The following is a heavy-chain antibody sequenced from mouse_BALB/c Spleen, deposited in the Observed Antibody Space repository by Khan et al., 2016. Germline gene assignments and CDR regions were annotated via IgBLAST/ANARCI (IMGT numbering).Heavy chain of an antibody. CDR1: GFTFSSYC. CDR3: ARMARTIN. J-gene: IGHJ2*01. Sequence: EVELVESGGGLVQPGGSLKLSCAASGFTFSSYCMSWVRQTPDKRLELVATINSNGGSTYYPDSVKGRFTISSDNAKNTLYLQMSSLKSEDTAMYYCARMARTINWGQGTTLTVSS. CDR2: INSNGGST. V-gene: IGHV5-6-3*01.